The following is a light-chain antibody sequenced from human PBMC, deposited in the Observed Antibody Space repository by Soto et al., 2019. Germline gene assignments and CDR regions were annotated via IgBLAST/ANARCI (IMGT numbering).Light chain of an antibody. CDR2: AAS. CDR3: QQTYSTLTWT. CDR1: QSIISY. J-gene: IGKJ1*01. Sequence: DIQMTQSPSSLSASVGDRVTITCRASQSIISYLNWFQQKPGKAPKLLIYAASTLQSGVPSRFTGSGSGTDFTLTISALQPEDFATYYCQQTYSTLTWTFGQGTKVEI. V-gene: IGKV1-39*01.